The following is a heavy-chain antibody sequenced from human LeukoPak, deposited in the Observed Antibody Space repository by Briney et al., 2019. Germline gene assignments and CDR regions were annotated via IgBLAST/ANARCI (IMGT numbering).Heavy chain of an antibody. V-gene: IGHV4-34*01. CDR2: INHSGST. D-gene: IGHD4-11*01. J-gene: IGHJ4*02. Sequence: SETLSLTXAVYGGSFSGYYWSWIRQPPGKGLEWIGEINHSGSTNYNPSLKSRVTISVDTSKNQFSLKLSSVTAADTAVYYCARGYYSNPDYWGQGTLVTVSS. CDR1: GGSFSGYY. CDR3: ARGYYSNPDY.